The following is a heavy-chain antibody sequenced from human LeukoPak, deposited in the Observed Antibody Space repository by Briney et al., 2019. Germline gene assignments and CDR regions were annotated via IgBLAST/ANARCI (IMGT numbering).Heavy chain of an antibody. CDR3: AKDSGSYYAKREGYYFDY. CDR1: GFTFSSYG. J-gene: IGHJ4*02. V-gene: IGHV3-30*18. Sequence: GGSLRLSCAASGFTFSSYGMHWVRQAPGKGLEWVAVISYDGSNKYYADSVKGRFTISRDNSKNTLYLQMSSLRAEDTAVYYCAKDSGSYYAKREGYYFDYWGQGTLVTVSS. D-gene: IGHD1-26*01. CDR2: ISYDGSNK.